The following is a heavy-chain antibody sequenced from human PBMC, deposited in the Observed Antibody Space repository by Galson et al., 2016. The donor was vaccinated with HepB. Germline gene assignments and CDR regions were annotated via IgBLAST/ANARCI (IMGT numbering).Heavy chain of an antibody. Sequence: SLRLSCAASGFRFSSYSMNWVRQAPGKGLEWISYISTSSETISYADSVKGRFTISRDNARNSVSLLMNSQRVEDTAVYYCAKAGVYNWNDVDLEYWGQGTLVTVSS. D-gene: IGHD1-1*01. V-gene: IGHV3-48*03. CDR3: AKAGVYNWNDVDLEY. CDR2: ISTSSETI. CDR1: GFRFSSYS. J-gene: IGHJ4*02.